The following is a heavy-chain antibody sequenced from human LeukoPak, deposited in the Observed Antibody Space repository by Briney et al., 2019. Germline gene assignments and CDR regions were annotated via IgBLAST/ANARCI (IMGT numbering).Heavy chain of an antibody. D-gene: IGHD3-22*01. CDR2: IGPSSAGT. Sequence: PGGSLRLSCAASGFIVSSNYMSWVRQAPGKGLEWVSSIGPSSAGTYYADSVKGRFTISRDNSKNTLYLQMNSLRAEDTAVYYCAKDDTMIVVGPYAFDIWGQGTMVTVSS. CDR1: GFIVSSNY. J-gene: IGHJ3*02. V-gene: IGHV3-23*01. CDR3: AKDDTMIVVGPYAFDI.